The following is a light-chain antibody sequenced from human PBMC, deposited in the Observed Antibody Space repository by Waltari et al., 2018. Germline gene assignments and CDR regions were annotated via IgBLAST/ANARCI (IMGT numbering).Light chain of an antibody. CDR3: MQGVHLPLT. CDR2: DVS. J-gene: IGKJ4*01. Sequence: VMTQTPRTLSVTPGQPASISCKSSQTPLHSDGNTFLFWYMQKPGRSPHLLIYDVSSRFSGVPDRFSGSGSGTDFTLKISRVEAEDTGVYYCMQGVHLPLTFGGGTKVEI. V-gene: IGKV2-29*02. CDR1: QTPLHSDGNTF.